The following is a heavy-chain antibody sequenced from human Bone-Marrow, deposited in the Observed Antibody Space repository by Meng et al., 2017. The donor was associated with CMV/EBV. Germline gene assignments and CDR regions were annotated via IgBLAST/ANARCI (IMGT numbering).Heavy chain of an antibody. CDR1: GFTFSDYY. CDR2: ISSSGSTI. Sequence: GESLKISCAASGFTFSDYYMSWIRQAPGKGLEWVSYISSSGSTIYYADSVKGRFTISRDNAKNSLYLQMNSLRAEDTAVYYCARSLSGYCLFVDWGQGKLVNVAS. V-gene: IGHV3-11*01. D-gene: IGHD3-22*01. CDR3: ARSLSGYCLFVD. J-gene: IGHJ4*02.